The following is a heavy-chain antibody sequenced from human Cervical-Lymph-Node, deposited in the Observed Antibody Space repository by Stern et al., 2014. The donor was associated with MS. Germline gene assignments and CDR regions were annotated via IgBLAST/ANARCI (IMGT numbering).Heavy chain of an antibody. J-gene: IGHJ4*02. V-gene: IGHV1-69*01. CDR2: IIPLFGTS. D-gene: IGHD6-13*01. Sequence: QVQLVQSGAELKKPGSSVKVSCKASGGIFSTYAFSWGRQAPGQGLEWMGGIIPLFGTSNYAQKFKGRVTISAEQSTHTSYMELSGLRSENTAVYYCGSGAYHGTWYGIDNWGQGTLVSVSS. CDR1: GGIFSTYA. CDR3: GSGAYHGTWYGIDN.